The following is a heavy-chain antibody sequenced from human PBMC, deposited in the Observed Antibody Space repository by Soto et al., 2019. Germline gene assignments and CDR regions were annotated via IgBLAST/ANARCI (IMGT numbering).Heavy chain of an antibody. CDR3: ARDGEWLPKDYYGMDV. V-gene: IGHV3-30-3*01. J-gene: IGHJ6*02. CDR1: GFTFSSYA. CDR2: ISYDGSNK. D-gene: IGHD3-3*01. Sequence: GGSLRLSCAASGFTFSSYAMHWVRQAPGKGLEWVAVISYDGSNKYYADSVKGRFTISRDNSKNTLYLQMNSLRAEDTAVYYCARDGEWLPKDYYGMDVWGQGTTVTVSS.